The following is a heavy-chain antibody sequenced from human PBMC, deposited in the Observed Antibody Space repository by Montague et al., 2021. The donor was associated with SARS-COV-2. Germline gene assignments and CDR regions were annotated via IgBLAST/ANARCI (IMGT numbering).Heavy chain of an antibody. CDR2: VYYSGNT. Sequence: SETLSLTCTVTGGSIFSSSYYWGWIRQPPGKGLEWIASVYYSGNTYYXSSLKSRVTISVDTSKNHFSLKLNSVTAADTAVYYCARRQDKYGWGDWGQGTLVTVSS. V-gene: IGHV4-39*02. CDR1: GGSIFSSSYY. CDR3: ARRQDKYGWGD. J-gene: IGHJ4*02. D-gene: IGHD3-16*01.